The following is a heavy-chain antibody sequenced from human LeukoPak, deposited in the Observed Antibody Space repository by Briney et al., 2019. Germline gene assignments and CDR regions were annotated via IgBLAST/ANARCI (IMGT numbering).Heavy chain of an antibody. CDR1: GFTLSDHW. V-gene: IGHV3-74*03. J-gene: IGHJ6*02. CDR3: VKGGHKLDIQTTRYYYGLDV. CDR2: IESDASRT. Sequence: GGSLSLSCVASGFTLSDHWMYWVSQGPGRGLAHVSRIESDASRTTYADSVKGRFTISRDDAKNTMYLQMNSLRAEDTAVYYCVKGGHKLDIQTTRYYYGLDVWGQGTTVAVSS. D-gene: IGHD5-12*01.